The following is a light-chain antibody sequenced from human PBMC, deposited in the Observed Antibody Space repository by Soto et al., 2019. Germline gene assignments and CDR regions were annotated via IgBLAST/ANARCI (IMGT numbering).Light chain of an antibody. CDR1: SFNIGTNT. CDR2: TNN. V-gene: IGLV1-44*01. J-gene: IGLJ2*01. Sequence: QSVLTQPPSASGTPGQRVTISCSGSSFNIGTNTVNWYQHLPGTAPKLLIYTNNQRPSGVPDRFSGSKSGTSASLAISGLQSEDEADYYCAAWDDSLNGVVFGGGTKVTVL. CDR3: AAWDDSLNGVV.